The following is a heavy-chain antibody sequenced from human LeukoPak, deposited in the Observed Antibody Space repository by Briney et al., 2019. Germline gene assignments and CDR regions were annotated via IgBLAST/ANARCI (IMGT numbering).Heavy chain of an antibody. CDR1: GFTFSSYW. Sequence: GGSLRLSCAASGFTFSSYWMHWVRQAPGKGLVWVSRINSDGSITIYADSVKGRLTISRDNARNTLYLQMNSLRAEDTAVYYCARGDGHYRYWGQGTLVTVST. V-gene: IGHV3-74*01. CDR2: INSDGSIT. J-gene: IGHJ4*02. D-gene: IGHD5-24*01. CDR3: ARGDGHYRY.